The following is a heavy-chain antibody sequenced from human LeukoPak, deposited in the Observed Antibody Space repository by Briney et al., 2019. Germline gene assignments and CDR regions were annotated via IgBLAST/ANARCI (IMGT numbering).Heavy chain of an antibody. V-gene: IGHV3-23*01. CDR3: AKDRMKWRVAAASIDY. CDR2: LSGSGGNT. CDR1: GFSLSNYE. Sequence: GGSLRLSCAASGFSLSNYEMNWVRQAPGKGLEWVSALSGSGGNTYYADSVKGRFTISRDNSKSTLYLQMNSLRGDDTAVYYCAKDRMKWRVAAASIDYWGRGTLVTVST. D-gene: IGHD2-2*01. J-gene: IGHJ4*02.